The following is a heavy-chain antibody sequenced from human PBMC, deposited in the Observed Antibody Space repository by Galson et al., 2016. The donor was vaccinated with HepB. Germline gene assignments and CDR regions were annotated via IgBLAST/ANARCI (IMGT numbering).Heavy chain of an antibody. D-gene: IGHD2-2*01. J-gene: IGHJ4*02. CDR2: IHPSVTS. CDR3: ARGTDRAKVGDY. V-gene: IGHV4-34*01. Sequence: SETLSLTCAVSGGSFSGYYSTWIRQPPGKGLEWISDIHPSVTSNYNPSPGSRITMSLYTSKHQFSLILRSVTTADTAVYYCARGTDRAKVGDYWGQGTPVSVSS. CDR1: GGSFSGYY.